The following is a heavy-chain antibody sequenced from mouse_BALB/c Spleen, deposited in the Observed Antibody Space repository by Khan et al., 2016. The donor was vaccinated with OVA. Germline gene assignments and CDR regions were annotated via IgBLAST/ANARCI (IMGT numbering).Heavy chain of an antibody. D-gene: IGHD1-1*01. CDR2: ISSGGHYT. CDR3: ARLAYYYNSEGFAY. V-gene: IGHV5-6*01. J-gene: IGHJ3*01. CDR1: GFTFSTYG. Sequence: EVELVESGGDLVKPGGSLKLSCVASGFTFSTYGMSWVRQTPDMRLEWVATISSGGHYTYYPDSVKGRFTISRDNAKNTLYLQMSSLKSEDTAIYYGARLAYYYNSEGFAYWGQGTLVTVSA.